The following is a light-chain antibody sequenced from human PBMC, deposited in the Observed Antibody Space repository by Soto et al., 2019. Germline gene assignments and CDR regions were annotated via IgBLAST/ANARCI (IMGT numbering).Light chain of an antibody. CDR2: GDT. CDR1: QTGSTS. V-gene: IGKV3-20*01. Sequence: LTQSPGSLSLSPGATATLSWQASQTGSTSLSWHTPTPGQPPRLLIYGDTFRATGIPDRFSGSGSGTDFTLTIHRLEPEDFAVYYCQRSGGSVSFGGGTKVDIK. J-gene: IGKJ4*01. CDR3: QRSGGSVS.